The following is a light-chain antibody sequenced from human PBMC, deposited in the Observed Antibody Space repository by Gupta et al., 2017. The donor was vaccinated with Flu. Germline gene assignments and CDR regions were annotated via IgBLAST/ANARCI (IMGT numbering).Light chain of an antibody. CDR1: QTVAASF. CDR3: QQYGSSPAYT. Sequence: EIVLTQSPGSLSLSPGERATLSCRASQTVAASFLAWYQQQPGQAPRLLIYGASTRAAGIPDRFSGNGSGTDFTLTISRLEPEDFAVYYCQQYGSSPAYTFGQRTKLE. J-gene: IGKJ2*01. V-gene: IGKV3-20*01. CDR2: GAS.